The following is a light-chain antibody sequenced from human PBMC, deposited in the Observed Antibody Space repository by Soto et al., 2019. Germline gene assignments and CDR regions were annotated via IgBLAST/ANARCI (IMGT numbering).Light chain of an antibody. CDR3: QQSYSTPVT. Sequence: DIQMTQSPSSLSASVGDRVTITCRASQSINTYLNWYQQKPGKAPKLLIYAASSLQSGVSSRFSGRGSGTDFTLTVSSLQPEDWAIYYCQQSYSTPVTFGQGTKLDLK. J-gene: IGKJ2*01. V-gene: IGKV1-39*01. CDR1: QSINTY. CDR2: AAS.